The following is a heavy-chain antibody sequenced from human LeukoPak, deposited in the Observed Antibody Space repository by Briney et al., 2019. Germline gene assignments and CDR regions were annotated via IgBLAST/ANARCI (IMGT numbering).Heavy chain of an antibody. J-gene: IGHJ6*03. CDR1: GYTFTDYY. D-gene: IGHD6-19*01. V-gene: IGHV1-2*02. CDR2: INPNNGGT. CDR3: ARDGWYISYMDV. Sequence: ASVKVSCKASGYTFTDYYMHWVRQAPGQGLEWMGWINPNNGGTKYAQKFQGRVTMTRDTSISTAYMELTRLRSDDMAAYYCARDGWYISYMDVWGKGTTVTVSS.